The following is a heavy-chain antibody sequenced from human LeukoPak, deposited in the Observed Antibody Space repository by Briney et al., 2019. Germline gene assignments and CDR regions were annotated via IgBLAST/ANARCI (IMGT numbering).Heavy chain of an antibody. J-gene: IGHJ4*02. Sequence: GSLSLSCVASEFNFSIYAMGWVRQATGKGLEWVSAISGSGGSTYYADSVKGRFTISRDNSKNTLYLQMNSLRAEDTAVYYCAKGGRSGNLMFDYWGQGTLVTVSS. D-gene: IGHD3-10*01. CDR3: AKGGRSGNLMFDY. CDR2: ISGSGGST. V-gene: IGHV3-23*01. CDR1: EFNFSIYA.